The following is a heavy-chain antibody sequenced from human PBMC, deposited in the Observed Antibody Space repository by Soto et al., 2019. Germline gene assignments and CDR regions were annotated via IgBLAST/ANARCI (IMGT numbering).Heavy chain of an antibody. J-gene: IGHJ6*02. CDR2: IIPISDTT. D-gene: IGHD2-2*01. V-gene: IGHV1-69*01. CDR3: ARSHGSSTSLEIYYYYYYGMDV. Sequence: QVQLVQSGAAVKKPGSSVKVSCKASGGTFSSYAISWVRQAPGQGLEWMGGIIPISDTTNYAQKFQCRVTTTADESTSTAYRELSSLRSEDTAVYYCARSHGSSTSLEIYYYYYYGMDVWGQGPTVTVSS. CDR1: GGTFSSYA.